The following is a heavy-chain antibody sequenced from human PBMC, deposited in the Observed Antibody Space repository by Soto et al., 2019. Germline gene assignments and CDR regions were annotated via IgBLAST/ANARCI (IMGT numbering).Heavy chain of an antibody. J-gene: IGHJ4*02. Sequence: GGSLRLSCAASGFTFSSYGMHWVRQAPGKGLEWVAVIWYDGSNKYYADSVKGRFTISRDNSKNTLYLQMNSLRAEDTAVYYCAREARWDIKGVRRYYDYIWGSYPHFDYWGQGTLVTVSS. V-gene: IGHV3-33*08. CDR1: GFTFSSYG. CDR2: IWYDGSNK. CDR3: AREARWDIKGVRRYYDYIWGSYPHFDY. D-gene: IGHD3-16*02.